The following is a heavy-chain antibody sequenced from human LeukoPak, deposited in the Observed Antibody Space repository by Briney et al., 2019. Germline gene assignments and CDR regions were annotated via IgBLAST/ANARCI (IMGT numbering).Heavy chain of an antibody. CDR2: INPNSGGT. CDR1: GYTFTSYY. CDR3: AREPLGYCSGGSCSRDY. D-gene: IGHD2-15*01. J-gene: IGHJ4*02. V-gene: IGHV1-2*02. Sequence: VASVKVSCKASGYTFTSYYMHWVRQAPGQGLEWMGWINPNSGGTNYAQKFQGRVTMTRDTSISTAYMELSRLRSDDTAVYYCAREPLGYCSGGSCSRDYWGQGTLVAVSS.